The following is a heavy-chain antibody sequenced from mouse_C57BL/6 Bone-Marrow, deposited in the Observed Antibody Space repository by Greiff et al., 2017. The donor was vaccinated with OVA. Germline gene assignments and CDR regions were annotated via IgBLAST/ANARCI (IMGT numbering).Heavy chain of an antibody. CDR3: ARVLMAGYFDV. Sequence: DVQLQESGPGLVKPSQSLSLTCSVTGYSITSGYYWNWIRQFPGNKLEWMGYISYDGSNNYNPSLKNRISITRDTSKNQFFLKLNSVTTEDTATYYCARVLMAGYFDVWGTGTTVTVSS. CDR1: GYSITSGYY. V-gene: IGHV3-6*01. J-gene: IGHJ1*03. CDR2: ISYDGSN.